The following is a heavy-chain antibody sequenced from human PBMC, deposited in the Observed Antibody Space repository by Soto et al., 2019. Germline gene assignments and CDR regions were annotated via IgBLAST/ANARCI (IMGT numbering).Heavy chain of an antibody. CDR3: AKDTRAAAGTKYYFDY. Sequence: GGSLRLSCAASGFTFSSYAMSWVRQAPGKGLEWVSAISGSGGSTYYADSGKGRFTISRANSKNTLYLQMNSLRAEDTAVYYCAKDTRAAAGTKYYFDYWGQGTLVTVSS. D-gene: IGHD6-13*01. J-gene: IGHJ4*02. CDR1: GFTFSSYA. CDR2: ISGSGGST. V-gene: IGHV3-23*01.